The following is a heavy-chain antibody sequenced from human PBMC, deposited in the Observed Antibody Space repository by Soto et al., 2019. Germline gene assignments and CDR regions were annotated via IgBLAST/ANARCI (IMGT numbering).Heavy chain of an antibody. CDR2: IYSSGST. CDR1: GDSVNSDNYY. V-gene: IGHV4-30-4*01. D-gene: IGHD3-22*01. Sequence: PSETLSLTFTVSGDSVNSDNYYWTWIRQPPGKGLEWIGYIYSSGSTHYNPSLKSRLIISLDTSKNQFSLKLSSVTDADTAVYYCARTSWFDNSSSDYWGQGALVTVSS. J-gene: IGHJ4*02. CDR3: ARTSWFDNSSSDY.